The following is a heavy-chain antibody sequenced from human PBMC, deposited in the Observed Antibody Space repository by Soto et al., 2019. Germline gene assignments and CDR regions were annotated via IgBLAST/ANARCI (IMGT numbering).Heavy chain of an antibody. J-gene: IGHJ5*01. CDR3: ARDRVDCSGGNCWRSVEDT. Sequence: ASVKVSFKASGYSFTSYNMHWVRQAPGQGLEWMGIIDPSGGGTSYAQKFQGRLTMTRDTSTSTVYMELSSLRSEDTAVYYCARDRVDCSGGNCWRSVEDTWG. CDR1: GYSFTSYN. V-gene: IGHV1-46*01. CDR2: IDPSGGGT. D-gene: IGHD2-15*01.